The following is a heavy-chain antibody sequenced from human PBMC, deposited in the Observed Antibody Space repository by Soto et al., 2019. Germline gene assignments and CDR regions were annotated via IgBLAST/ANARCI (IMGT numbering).Heavy chain of an antibody. J-gene: IGHJ4*02. CDR3: AREHFSGSYYDY. CDR2: IWYDGSNK. CDR1: GFTFSSYG. V-gene: IGHV3-33*01. D-gene: IGHD1-26*01. Sequence: QVQLVESGGGVVQPGRSLRLSCAASGFTFSSYGMHWVRQAPGKGLEWVAVIWYDGSNKYYAVSVKGRFTISRDNSKNTLYLQMNSLRAEDTAVYYCAREHFSGSYYDYWGQGTLVTVSS.